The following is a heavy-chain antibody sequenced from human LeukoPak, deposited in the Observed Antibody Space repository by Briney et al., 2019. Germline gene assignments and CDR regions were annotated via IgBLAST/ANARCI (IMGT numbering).Heavy chain of an antibody. D-gene: IGHD1-1*01. Sequence: PVVSLRLSCAASGFTFSNYAMSWVRQAPGKGLEWVSGIKGSGEKTAHVHSVKGRFTISSNDSRNTLYLQTNSLRAEDTAIYYCAHVGSCTAGTCVAGGYWGQVALVTV. J-gene: IGHJ4*02. CDR1: GFTFSNYA. CDR2: IKGSGEKT. V-gene: IGHV3-23*01. CDR3: AHVGSCTAGTCVAGGY.